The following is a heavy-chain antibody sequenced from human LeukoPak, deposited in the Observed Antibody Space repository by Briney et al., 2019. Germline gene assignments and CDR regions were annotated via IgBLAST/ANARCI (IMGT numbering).Heavy chain of an antibody. D-gene: IGHD2-2*01. CDR2: INPNSGGT. V-gene: IGHV1-2*02. CDR3: ARDVVPADYYYYYMDV. Sequence: ASVTVSCKASGYTFTGYYMHWVRQAPGQGLEWMGWINPNSGGTNYAQKFQGRVTMTRDTSISTAYMELSRLRSDDTAVYYCARDVVPADYYYYYMDVWGKGTTVTVSS. CDR1: GYTFTGYY. J-gene: IGHJ6*03.